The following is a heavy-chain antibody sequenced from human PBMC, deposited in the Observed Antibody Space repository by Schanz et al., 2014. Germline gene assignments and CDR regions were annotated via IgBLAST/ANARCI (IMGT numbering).Heavy chain of an antibody. CDR1: GFTFSGND. J-gene: IGHJ4*02. V-gene: IGHV3-30*18. Sequence: QVHLMESGGGVVQPGRSLRLSCAASGFTFSGNDMHWVRQAPGKGLEWVAVVSDDGNKKYYADSVKGRFTISRDNSKNTLYLQMNGLRGEDTAVYYCAKDLDANYFDYWGQGILVTVSS. D-gene: IGHD1-1*01. CDR3: AKDLDANYFDY. CDR2: VSDDGNKK.